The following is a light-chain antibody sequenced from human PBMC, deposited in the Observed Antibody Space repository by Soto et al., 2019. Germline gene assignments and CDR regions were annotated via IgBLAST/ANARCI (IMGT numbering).Light chain of an antibody. V-gene: IGKV3D-15*01. J-gene: IGKJ5*01. CDR2: DAS. Sequence: EILMTQSPATLSVSPGERATFSCRASQSVSRNLAWYQQKPGQGPRLLIYDASTRATGIPTRFSGSGSGTEFTLTISSLQSEDFAVYYCQQYNNWPPITFGQGTRLEIK. CDR3: QQYNNWPPIT. CDR1: QSVSRN.